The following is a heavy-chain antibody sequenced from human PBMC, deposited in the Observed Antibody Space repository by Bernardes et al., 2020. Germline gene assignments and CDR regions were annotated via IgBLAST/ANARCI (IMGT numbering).Heavy chain of an antibody. V-gene: IGHV3-23*01. CDR1: GFTFSDYG. D-gene: IGHD1-26*01. Sequence: GGSLRLSCAASGFTFSDYGMNWVRQTPGKGLESVSSISTSGRCTYYTDSVKGRFTISRDNARSTSFLQMHSLRAEDTATYYCATDSGATGHVPFDYWGQGALVTVSS. J-gene: IGHJ4*02. CDR2: ISTSGRCT. CDR3: ATDSGATGHVPFDY.